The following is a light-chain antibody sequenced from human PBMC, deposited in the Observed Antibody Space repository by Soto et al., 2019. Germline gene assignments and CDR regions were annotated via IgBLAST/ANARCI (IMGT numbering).Light chain of an antibody. CDR2: DAS. CDR3: QQYNSYSS. V-gene: IGKV1-5*01. Sequence: DIQMTQSPPTLSASIGDRVTITCRASQSISAWLAWYQQKPGKAPKLLIYDASSLESGVPSRFSGSGSGTEFTLTISSLQPDDFATYYCQQYNSYSSFGQGTKVDIK. J-gene: IGKJ2*01. CDR1: QSISAW.